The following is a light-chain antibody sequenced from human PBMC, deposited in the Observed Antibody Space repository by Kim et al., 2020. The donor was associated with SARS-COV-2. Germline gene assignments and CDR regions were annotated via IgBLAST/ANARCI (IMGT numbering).Light chain of an antibody. CDR1: NIESRS. CDR2: YDR. J-gene: IGLJ3*02. Sequence: APGKTAMNTCGRINIESRSVNRTRRKPGQTPVLVIYYDRDRPSGIPERFYGSNSGNTATLTISRIEAGDEAGYYCQVWDSSSDHPVFGGGTQLTVL. CDR3: QVWDSSSDHPV. V-gene: IGLV3-21*04.